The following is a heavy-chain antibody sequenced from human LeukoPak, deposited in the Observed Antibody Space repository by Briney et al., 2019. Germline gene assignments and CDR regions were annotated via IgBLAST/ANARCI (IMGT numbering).Heavy chain of an antibody. CDR1: GYTFTSYA. CDR2: INAGNGNT. D-gene: IGHD4-17*01. J-gene: IGHJ5*02. V-gene: IGHV1-3*01. CDR3: AGDFRYDYGDYHNWFDP. Sequence: ASVKVSCKASGYTFTSYAMHWVRQAPGQRLEWMGWINAGNGNTKYSQKFQGRVTITRDTSASTAYMELSSLRSEDTAVYYCAGDFRYDYGDYHNWFDPWGQGTLVTVSS.